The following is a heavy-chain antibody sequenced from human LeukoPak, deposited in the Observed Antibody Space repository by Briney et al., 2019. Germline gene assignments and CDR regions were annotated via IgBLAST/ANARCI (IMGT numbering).Heavy chain of an antibody. D-gene: IGHD2-15*01. CDR3: ARGEGGGSCYNN. CDR2: IHHSGDT. J-gene: IGHJ4*02. Sequence: PSETLSLTCAVYGESFSDSYWSWIRQPPGKGLEWIGEIHHSGDTNHNPSLKSRVTLSLDTSKNQFSLKLNSVTAADTATYYCARGEGGGSCYNNWGQGTQVTVSS. V-gene: IGHV4-34*01. CDR1: GESFSDSY.